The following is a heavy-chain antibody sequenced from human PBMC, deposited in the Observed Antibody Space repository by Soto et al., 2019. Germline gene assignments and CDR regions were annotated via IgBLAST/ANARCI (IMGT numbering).Heavy chain of an antibody. CDR1: GFTFDDYA. CDR2: ISWNSGSI. D-gene: IGHD6-6*01. CDR3: AKDLIGIAARPGRGGTYYYYGMDV. V-gene: IGHV3-9*01. J-gene: IGHJ6*02. Sequence: SLRLSCAASGFTFDDYAMHWVRQAPGKGLEWVSGISWNSGSIGYADSVKGRFTISRDNAKNSLYLQMNSLRAEDTALYYCAKDLIGIAARPGRGGTYYYYGMDVWGQGTTVTVSS.